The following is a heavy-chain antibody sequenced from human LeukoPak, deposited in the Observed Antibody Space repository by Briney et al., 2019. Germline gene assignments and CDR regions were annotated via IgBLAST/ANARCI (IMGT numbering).Heavy chain of an antibody. D-gene: IGHD3-10*01. CDR1: GYTLTELS. V-gene: IGHV1-24*01. Sequence: GGSVKVSCKVSGYTLTELSMHWVRQAPGKGLEWMGGFDPEDGETIYAQKFQGRVTMTEDTSTDTAYMELSSLRSEDTAVYYCATGGGHYGSGSYYGMDVWGQGTTVTVSS. J-gene: IGHJ6*02. CDR3: ATGGGHYGSGSYYGMDV. CDR2: FDPEDGET.